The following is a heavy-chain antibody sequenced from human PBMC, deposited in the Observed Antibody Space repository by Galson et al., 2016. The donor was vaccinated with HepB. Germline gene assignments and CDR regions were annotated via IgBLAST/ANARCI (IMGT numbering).Heavy chain of an antibody. D-gene: IGHD4-11*01. Sequence: SLRLSCAASGFTFSNYAMSWVRQAPGKGLEWVSAISASGGSTYYADSVKGRFTISRDNSKNTLWLQMNSLRAEDTAEYYCAKDDDYSDYGRVIGTFDIWGQGTIVTVSS. CDR1: GFTFSNYA. V-gene: IGHV3-23*01. CDR2: ISASGGST. J-gene: IGHJ3*02. CDR3: AKDDDYSDYGRVIGTFDI.